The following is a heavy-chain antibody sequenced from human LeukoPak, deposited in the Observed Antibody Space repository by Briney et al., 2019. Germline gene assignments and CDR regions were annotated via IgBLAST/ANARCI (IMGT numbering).Heavy chain of an antibody. Sequence: ASLKVSCNVSGDTLSELSMHWVRQAPGKGLEWMGGFDPEGGEAIYAQKFQGRLTMTEDTSTDTAYMDLRSLRSDDTAVYYCTAGGVYSLLDHWGQGTQVTVSS. CDR1: GDTLSELS. V-gene: IGHV1-24*01. J-gene: IGHJ4*02. CDR3: TAGGVYSLLDH. D-gene: IGHD5/OR15-5a*01. CDR2: FDPEGGEA.